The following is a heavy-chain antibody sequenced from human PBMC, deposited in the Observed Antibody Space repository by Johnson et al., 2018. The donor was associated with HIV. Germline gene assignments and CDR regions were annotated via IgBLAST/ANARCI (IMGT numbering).Heavy chain of an antibody. V-gene: IGHV3-23*04. J-gene: IGHJ3*02. D-gene: IGHD3-22*01. CDR3: ATHYYDSINAFDI. CDR1: GFTFSDYY. CDR2: ISGSGDNT. Sequence: VQLVESGGGLIQSGGSLRLSCAASGFTFSDYYMTWVRQAPGKGLEWVSTISGSGDNTYYADSVKGRFTISRDNSKNTLYLQMNSLRAEDTALYYCATHYYDSINAFDIWGQGTLVTVSS.